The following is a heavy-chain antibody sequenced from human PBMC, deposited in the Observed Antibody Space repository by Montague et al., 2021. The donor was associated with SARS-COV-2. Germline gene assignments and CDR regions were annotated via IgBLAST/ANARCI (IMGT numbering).Heavy chain of an antibody. V-gene: IGHV3-30-3*01. J-gene: IGHJ4*02. CDR2: YGENNE. D-gene: IGHD6-19*01. CDR3: ARDNLESSSGWYDGCDY. Sequence: YGENNEYYADSVKGRFTISRDNSKNTLFLQMNSLRAEDTAVYYCARDNLESSSGWYDGCDYCGQATLRSVSS.